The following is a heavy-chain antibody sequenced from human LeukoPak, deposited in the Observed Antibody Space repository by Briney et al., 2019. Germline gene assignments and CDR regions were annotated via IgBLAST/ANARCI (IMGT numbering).Heavy chain of an antibody. V-gene: IGHV3-33*01. CDR2: IWFDGSYK. D-gene: IGHD6-13*01. CDR1: GFPFSSYG. CDR3: ARVGGVGYSSSLYVGTAFDV. Sequence: PGRSLRLSCAASGFPFSSYGMHWVRQAPGKGLEWVAIIWFDGSYKYYGDSVKGRFSISRDNSKNTLFLQMNSLRVEDTAVYYCARVGGVGYSSSLYVGTAFDVWGQGTIVTVSS. J-gene: IGHJ3*01.